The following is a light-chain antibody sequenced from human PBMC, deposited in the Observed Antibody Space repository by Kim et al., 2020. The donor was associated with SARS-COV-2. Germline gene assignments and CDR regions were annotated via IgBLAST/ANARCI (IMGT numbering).Light chain of an antibody. CDR2: MSS. CDR1: QGSSRW. J-gene: IGKJ1*01. V-gene: IGKV1-5*03. CDR3: QQYDSHPVT. Sequence: ASGGDTETITCRASQGSSRWLAWQQQKPGKAPKALIYMSSELESGVPARFSGQGSGTEFTLIISSLQPEDSGTYYCQQYDSHPVTFGQGTKVDIK.